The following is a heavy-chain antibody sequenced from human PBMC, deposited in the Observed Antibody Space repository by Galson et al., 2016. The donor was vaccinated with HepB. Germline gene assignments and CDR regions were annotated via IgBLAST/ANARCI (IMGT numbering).Heavy chain of an antibody. J-gene: IGHJ4*02. V-gene: IGHV3-30*04. CDR3: ARDWAAWVELYYFDY. CDR1: GFTFSDYA. D-gene: IGHD1-7*01. CDR2: ISYDGTKK. Sequence: SLRLSCAGSGFTFSDYALYWVRQAPGKGLEWVSLISYDGTKKFYADSVKGRFTVSRDNRNKTVFLQMDNLRTEDTAVYYCARDWAAWVELYYFDYWGRGTLVTVSS.